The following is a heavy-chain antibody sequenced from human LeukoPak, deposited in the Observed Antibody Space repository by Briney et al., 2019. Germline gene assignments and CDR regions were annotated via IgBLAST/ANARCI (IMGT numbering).Heavy chain of an antibody. CDR1: GFTFSDYY. V-gene: IGHV3-11*06. D-gene: IGHD3-10*01. Sequence: GGSLRLSCAASGFTFSDYYMSWIRQAPGKGLEWVSSISSSSSYIYYADSVKGRFTISRDNAKNSLYLQMNSLRAEDTAVYYCARGRLLWFGEVLDWGQGTLVTVSS. CDR3: ARGRLLWFGEVLD. CDR2: ISSSSSYI. J-gene: IGHJ4*02.